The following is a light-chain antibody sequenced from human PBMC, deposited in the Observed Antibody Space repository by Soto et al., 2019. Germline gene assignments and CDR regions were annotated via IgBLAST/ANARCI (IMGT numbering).Light chain of an antibody. CDR2: DAS. CDR3: HQQYAWPPVT. V-gene: IGKV3-11*01. Sequence: EIVLTLSPAALSFSPGGRATLSCRASQSVSSYLAGYQQQPGQAPRLLIFDASTRATGIPPRFSGSRAGTNFSPPTSSRVPEEFSPFYCHQQYAWPPVTFGQGTQLEIK. J-gene: IGKJ5*01. CDR1: QSVSSY.